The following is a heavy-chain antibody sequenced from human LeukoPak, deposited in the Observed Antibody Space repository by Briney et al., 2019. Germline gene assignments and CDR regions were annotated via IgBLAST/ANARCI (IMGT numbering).Heavy chain of an antibody. D-gene: IGHD3-22*01. Sequence: GGSLRLSCTVSGSNVTRNYMTWFRQAPGKGLEWVANIKQDGSEKYYVDSVKGRFTISRDNAKNSLYLQMNSLRAEDTAVYYCARDREDYYDSSGADYWGQGTLVTVSS. CDR2: IKQDGSEK. J-gene: IGHJ4*02. CDR1: GSNVTRNY. V-gene: IGHV3-7*01. CDR3: ARDREDYYDSSGADY.